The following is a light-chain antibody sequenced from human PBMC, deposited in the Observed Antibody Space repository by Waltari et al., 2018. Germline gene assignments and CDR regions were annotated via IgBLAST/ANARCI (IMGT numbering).Light chain of an antibody. V-gene: IGLV2-14*01. CDR2: DVG. CDR3: SSYTTSTTLL. CDR1: STDVGAYNF. J-gene: IGLJ1*01. Sequence: QSALTQPASVSGSPGQSITISCTGSSTDVGAYNFVSWYQQHPGKVPKLILYDVGNRPSAISHRFSASKSGNTASLTISGLQEEDEGEYYCSSYTTSTTLLFGTGTRLTVL.